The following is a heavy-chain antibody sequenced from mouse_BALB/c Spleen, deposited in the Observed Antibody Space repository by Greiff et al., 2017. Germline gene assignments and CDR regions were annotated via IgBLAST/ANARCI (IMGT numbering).Heavy chain of an antibody. CDR2: IWAGGST. CDR3: ARRDYAYAMDY. V-gene: IGHV2-9*02. D-gene: IGHD2-4*01. CDR1: GFSLTSYG. Sequence: VKVEESGPGLVAPSQSLSITCTVSGFSLTSYGVHWVRQPPGKGLEWLGVIWAGGSTNYNSALMSRLSISKDNSKSQVFLKMNSLQTDDTAMYYCARRDYAYAMDYWGQGTSVTVSS. J-gene: IGHJ4*01.